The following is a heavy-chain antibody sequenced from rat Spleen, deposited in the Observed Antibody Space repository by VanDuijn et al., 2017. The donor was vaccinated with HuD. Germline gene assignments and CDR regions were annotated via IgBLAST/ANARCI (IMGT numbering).Heavy chain of an antibody. CDR3: ARLEGGFMDA. D-gene: IGHD1-11*01. CDR1: GFTFSNYD. Sequence: EVQLVESGGGLVQPGRSLKLSCAASGFTFSNYDMAWVRQAPTKGLEWVASISSGGGSTYYPDSVKGRFTISRDNAKSTLYLQMNSLRSEDTATYYCARLEGGFMDAWGQGASVTVSS. CDR2: ISSGGGST. V-gene: IGHV5S23*01. J-gene: IGHJ4*01.